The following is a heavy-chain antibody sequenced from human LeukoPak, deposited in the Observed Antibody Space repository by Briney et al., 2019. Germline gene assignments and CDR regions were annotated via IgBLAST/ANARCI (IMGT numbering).Heavy chain of an antibody. CDR1: GFSFSGHW. D-gene: IGHD6-6*01. Sequence: GGSLSLSCTASGFSFSGHWMHWARQLPGKGLVWVSRISPTGSTTSYADSVKGRFTVSRDNAKDTLYLQVNNLRAEDTAVYYCARGPNSNWSGLDFWGQGTLLTVSS. V-gene: IGHV3-74*01. J-gene: IGHJ4*02. CDR2: ISPTGSTT. CDR3: ARGPNSNWSGLDF.